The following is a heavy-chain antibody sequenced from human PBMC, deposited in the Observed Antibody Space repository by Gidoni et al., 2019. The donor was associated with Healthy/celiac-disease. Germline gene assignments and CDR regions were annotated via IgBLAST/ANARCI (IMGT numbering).Heavy chain of an antibody. V-gene: IGHV3-30*18. D-gene: IGHD3-10*01. CDR2: ISYDGSNK. J-gene: IGHJ4*02. Sequence: QVQLVESGGGVVQPGRSLRLSCAAPGFTFSSYGMHWVRQAPGKGLEWVAVISYDGSNKYYADSVKGRFTISRDNSKNTLYLQMNSLRAEDTAVYYCAKEAYVLLWFGHLDYWGQGTLVTVSS. CDR3: AKEAYVLLWFGHLDY. CDR1: GFTFSSYG.